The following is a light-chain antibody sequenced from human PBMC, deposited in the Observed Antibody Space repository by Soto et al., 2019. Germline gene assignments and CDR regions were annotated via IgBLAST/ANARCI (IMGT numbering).Light chain of an antibody. V-gene: IGKV4-1*01. CDR2: WAS. CDR3: QQHYSTPWP. J-gene: IGKJ1*01. CDR1: QSVLYSSNNKNY. Sequence: DIVMTQSPDSLAVSLGERATINCKSSQSVLYSSNNKNYLTWYQQKPGQPPKLLIYWASTRESGVPDRFSGRGSGTDFTLTISRLQAEEVAVYYCQQHYSTPWPFGQGTKVEIK.